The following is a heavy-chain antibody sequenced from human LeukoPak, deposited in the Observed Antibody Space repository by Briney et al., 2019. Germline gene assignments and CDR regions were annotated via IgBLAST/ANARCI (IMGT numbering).Heavy chain of an antibody. CDR2: IYYSGST. CDR3: ARGRHYYDSSGYPFDY. D-gene: IGHD3-22*01. Sequence: PSETLSLTCTVSGGSISSYYWSWIRQPPGKGLEWIGYIYYSGSTNYNPSLKSRVTISVDTSKNQFSLKLSSVTAAGTAVYYCARGRHYYDSSGYPFDYWGQGTLVTVSS. V-gene: IGHV4-59*01. J-gene: IGHJ4*02. CDR1: GGSISSYY.